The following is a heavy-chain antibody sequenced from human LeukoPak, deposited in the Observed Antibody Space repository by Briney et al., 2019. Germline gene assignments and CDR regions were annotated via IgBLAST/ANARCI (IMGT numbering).Heavy chain of an antibody. J-gene: IGHJ4*02. V-gene: IGHV3-48*01. CDR1: GLSFRSYS. CDR2: ITSSSSTT. Sequence: PGGSLRLSCAASGLSFRSYSMIWVRQAPGKGLEWVSYITSSSSTTYYADSVKGRFTISRDNAKNSLYLQMRSLRAEDTAVYYCARDPQDGYNSGYWGQGTLVTVSS. CDR3: ARDPQDGYNSGY. D-gene: IGHD5-24*01.